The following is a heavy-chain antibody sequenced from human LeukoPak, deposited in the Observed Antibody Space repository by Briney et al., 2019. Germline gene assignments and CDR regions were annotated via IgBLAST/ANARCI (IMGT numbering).Heavy chain of an antibody. V-gene: IGHV4-31*03. CDR2: IYYGGST. J-gene: IGHJ4*02. CDR3: ARVRIQLTSYYFDY. Sequence: SETLSLTCTVSGGSISSGGYYWSWIRQHPGKGLEWIGYIYYGGSTYYNPSPKSRVTISVDTSKNQFSLKLSSVTAADTAVYYCARVRIQLTSYYFDYWGQGTLVTVSS. CDR1: GGSISSGGYY. D-gene: IGHD5-18*01.